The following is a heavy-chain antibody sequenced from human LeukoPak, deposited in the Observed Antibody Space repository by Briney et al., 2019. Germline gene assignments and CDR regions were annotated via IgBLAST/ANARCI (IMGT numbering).Heavy chain of an antibody. V-gene: IGHV3-49*04. Sequence: GGSLRLSCRGSGFTFGDHAMSWVRRAPGKGLEWVGFIRSKAYRGTTEYAASVKGRFTISRDDSASIAYLQMNSLKTEDTAVYYCARGPIQLWIHNAMDVWGQGTTVTVSS. CDR2: IRSKAYRGTT. CDR3: ARGPIQLWIHNAMDV. CDR1: GFTFGDHA. D-gene: IGHD5-18*01. J-gene: IGHJ6*02.